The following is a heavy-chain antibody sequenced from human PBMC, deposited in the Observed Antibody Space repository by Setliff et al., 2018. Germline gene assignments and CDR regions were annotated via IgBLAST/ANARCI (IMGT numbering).Heavy chain of an antibody. Sequence: PGGSLRLSCAASGFSFSSYAMSWVRQAPGKGLEWVSSIIGSGISTYYAESVQGRFTISRDNPKNTLHLQINGLRVEDTAIYYRATSPHDFWSGRVFYDYWVQGMLVTVSS. D-gene: IGHD3-3*01. CDR2: IIGSGIST. CDR3: ATSPHDFWSGRVFYDY. J-gene: IGHJ4*01. V-gene: IGHV3-23*01. CDR1: GFSFSSYA.